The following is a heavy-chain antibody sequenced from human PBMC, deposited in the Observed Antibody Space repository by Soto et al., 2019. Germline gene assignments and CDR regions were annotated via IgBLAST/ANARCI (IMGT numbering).Heavy chain of an antibody. J-gene: IGHJ5*02. Sequence: GWSLRLSCTASGFTFGDYAMSWFRQAPGKGLEWVGFIRSKAYGGTTHYAASVKGRFTISRDDSKSIAYLQMNSLKTEDTAVYYCSTNYYDSSGYDNWFDPWGQGTLITVS. CDR1: GFTFGDYA. CDR2: IRSKAYGGTT. CDR3: STNYYDSSGYDNWFDP. D-gene: IGHD3-22*01. V-gene: IGHV3-49*03.